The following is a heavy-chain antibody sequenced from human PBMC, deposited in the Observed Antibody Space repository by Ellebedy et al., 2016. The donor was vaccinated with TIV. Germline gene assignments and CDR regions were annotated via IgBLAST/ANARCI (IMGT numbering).Heavy chain of an antibody. CDR3: ARARWGGGNFLDL. D-gene: IGHD4-23*01. Sequence: ASVKVSCKASGYTFTDYYIHWVRQAPGQGLKWMGVINPSGTTTTYAQKFQGRVTMTRDTSTSTFSMELTSLTSEDTAVYYCARARWGGGNFLDLWGQGTLVSVSS. CDR1: GYTFTDYY. J-gene: IGHJ5*02. CDR2: INPSGTTT. V-gene: IGHV1-46*01.